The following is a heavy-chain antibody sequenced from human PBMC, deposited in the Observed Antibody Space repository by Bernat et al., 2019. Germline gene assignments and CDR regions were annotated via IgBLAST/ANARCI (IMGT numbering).Heavy chain of an antibody. D-gene: IGHD3-3*01. CDR1: GFTFSTYW. J-gene: IGHJ4*02. V-gene: IGHV3-7*01. CDR2: IKQDGSEK. CDR3: ARGATSPFF. Sequence: EVQLVESGGGLVQAEGSLRLSCAASGFTFSTYWMSWVRQAPGKGLEWVANIKQDGSEKYYVDSVKGRLTISRDNAKNSVYLQMNSLRAEDTAVYYCARGATSPFFGGQGTLVTVSS.